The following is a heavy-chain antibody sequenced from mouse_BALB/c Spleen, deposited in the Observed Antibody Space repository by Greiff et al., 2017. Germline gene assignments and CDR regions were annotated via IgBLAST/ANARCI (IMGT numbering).Heavy chain of an antibody. J-gene: IGHJ2*01. CDR2: IDPANGNT. CDR3: ARGLDY. V-gene: IGHV14-3*02. Sequence: EVQRVESGAELVKPGASVKLSCTASGFNIKDTYMHWVKQRPEQGLEWIGRIDPANGNTKYDPKFQGKATITADTSSNTAYLQLSSLTSEDTAVYYCARGLDYWGQGTTLTVSS. CDR1: GFNIKDTY.